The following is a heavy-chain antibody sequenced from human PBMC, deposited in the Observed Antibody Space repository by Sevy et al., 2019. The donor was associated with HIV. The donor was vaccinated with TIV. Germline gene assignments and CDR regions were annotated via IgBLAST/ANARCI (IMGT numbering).Heavy chain of an antibody. D-gene: IGHD2-8*02. CDR1: GFTFSIYT. J-gene: IGHJ4*02. CDR2: FCFGGRTI. V-gene: IGHV3-23*01. CDR3: AREECTVPHDY. Sequence: GGSLRLSYAASGFTFSIYTMSWVRQAPGKGLEWVSTFCFGGRTIHYADSVKGRSTISRDNSKNTLFLQMNSLRADDTAVYYCAREECTVPHDYWGQGTLVTVSS.